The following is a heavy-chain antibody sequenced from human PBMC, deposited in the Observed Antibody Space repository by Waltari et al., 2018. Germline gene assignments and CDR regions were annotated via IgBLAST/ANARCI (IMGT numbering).Heavy chain of an antibody. CDR1: GLSPSTSALG. Sequence: QITLKESGPTLLKPTQTLTLTGTFSGLSPSTSALGLGWLRQPPGKALEWVALICWDEDKRYIPPLESRLTITKDTSKNQVVLTMTNMDPVDTATYYCATFTIFGVADYWGQGTLVAVSS. J-gene: IGHJ4*02. CDR2: ICWDEDK. D-gene: IGHD3-3*01. CDR3: ATFTIFGVADY. V-gene: IGHV2-5*02.